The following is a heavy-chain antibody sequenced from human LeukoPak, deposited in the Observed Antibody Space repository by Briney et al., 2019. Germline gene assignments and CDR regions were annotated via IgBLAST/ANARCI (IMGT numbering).Heavy chain of an antibody. J-gene: IGHJ4*02. CDR3: VKGRGGYVKYKTFDY. D-gene: IGHD5-12*01. CDR1: GFTFSSYW. Sequence: GGSLRLSXAASGFTFSSYWMSWVRQAPGKGLEWVANIKHDGSEKYYVASVKGRFTISKDNAKNSLFLQMNNLRGEDTAVYYCVKGRGGYVKYKTFDYWGQGTLVTVSS. V-gene: IGHV3-7*01. CDR2: IKHDGSEK.